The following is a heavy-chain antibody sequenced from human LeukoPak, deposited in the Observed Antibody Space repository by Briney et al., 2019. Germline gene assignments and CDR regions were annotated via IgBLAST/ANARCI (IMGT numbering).Heavy chain of an antibody. CDR1: GFTFSSYG. Sequence: GGSLRLSCAASGFTFSSYGMNWVRQAPGKGLEWVSYISSSGTTIYYADSVKGRFTISRDNAKNSLYLQMNSLRAEDTAVYYCARESPSYGGNVFDYWGQGTLVTVSS. J-gene: IGHJ4*02. CDR2: ISSSGTTI. V-gene: IGHV3-48*03. CDR3: ARESPSYGGNVFDY. D-gene: IGHD4-23*01.